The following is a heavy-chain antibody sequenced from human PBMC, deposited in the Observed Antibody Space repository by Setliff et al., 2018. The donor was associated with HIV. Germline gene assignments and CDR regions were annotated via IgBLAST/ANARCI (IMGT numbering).Heavy chain of an antibody. CDR3: ARLASTRDWYFDL. CDR1: GGSISNSNYY. CDR2: IYYIGTT. Sequence: SETLSLTCTVSGGSISNSNYYWGWIRQPPGKGLEWVGSIYYIGTTYYNPSLKSRFTISIDTSKNDFSLKLTSVTAADTAMYYCARLASTRDWYFDLWGRGTLVTVSS. V-gene: IGHV4-39*02. J-gene: IGHJ2*01.